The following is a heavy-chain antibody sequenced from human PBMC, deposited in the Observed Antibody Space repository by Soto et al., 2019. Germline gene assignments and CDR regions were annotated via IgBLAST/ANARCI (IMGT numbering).Heavy chain of an antibody. CDR2: IIPVFDTA. V-gene: IGHV1-69*13. CDR1: GGTLSSYG. D-gene: IGHD2-15*01. J-gene: IGHJ4*02. CDR3: AREFCSAGSCYGGFDY. Sequence: SVKVSCKASGGTLSSYGITWVRQAPGQGLEWMGGIIPVFDTANYAQTFQGRVTITADESTSTAFMELSSLRSEDTAVYYCAREFCSAGSCYGGFDYWGQGTLVTVSS.